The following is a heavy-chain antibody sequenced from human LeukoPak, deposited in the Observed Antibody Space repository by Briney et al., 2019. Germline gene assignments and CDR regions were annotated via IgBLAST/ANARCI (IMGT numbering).Heavy chain of an antibody. Sequence: ASVMVSCKASGYTFTGYYFHWVRQAPGQGLEWMGWINPNTAGTNYAQKFLGGVTLTWDTSISTAYMELTRLTSDDTAVYYCATSAGDYRAGHYYYMGVWGKGTSVTVSS. CDR3: ATSAGDYRAGHYYYMGV. D-gene: IGHD4-11*01. J-gene: IGHJ6*03. CDR2: INPNTAGT. V-gene: IGHV1-2*02. CDR1: GYTFTGYY.